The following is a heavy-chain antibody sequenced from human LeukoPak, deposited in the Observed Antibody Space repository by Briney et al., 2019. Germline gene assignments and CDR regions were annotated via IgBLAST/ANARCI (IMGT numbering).Heavy chain of an antibody. J-gene: IGHJ4*02. CDR2: ISGTGGST. Sequence: PGGSLRLSCAASGFTFSNYAMSWVRQAPGKGLEWVSSISGTGGSTYYADSVKGRFTISRDKSNNTLFLQMNSLRAEDTAVYYCAKDQKYYYDSSGYYPDYWGQGTLVTVSS. CDR3: AKDQKYYYDSSGYYPDY. CDR1: GFTFSNYA. V-gene: IGHV3-23*01. D-gene: IGHD3-22*01.